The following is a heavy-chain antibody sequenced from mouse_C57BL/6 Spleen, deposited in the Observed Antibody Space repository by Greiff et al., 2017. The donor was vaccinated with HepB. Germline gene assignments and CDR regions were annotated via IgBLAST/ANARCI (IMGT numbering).Heavy chain of an antibody. J-gene: IGHJ1*03. V-gene: IGHV1-52*01. CDR2: IDPSDSET. Sequence: QVQLQQSGAELVRPGSSVKLSCKASGYTFTSYWMHWVKQRPIQGLEWIGNIDPSDSETHYNQKFKDKATLTVDKSSSTAYMQLSSLTSEDSAVYYCARAYDYDGYFDVWGTGTTVTVSS. CDR1: GYTFTSYW. CDR3: ARAYDYDGYFDV. D-gene: IGHD2-4*01.